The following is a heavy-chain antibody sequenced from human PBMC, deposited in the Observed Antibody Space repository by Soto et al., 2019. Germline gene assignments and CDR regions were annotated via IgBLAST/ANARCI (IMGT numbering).Heavy chain of an antibody. CDR3: ARLLWGSGHYGNWFDP. CDR1: GYTFTSYE. Sequence: QVQLVQSGAEVKKPGASVKVSCKASGYTFTSYEINWVRHATGQGLEWMGWMNPNSGNTGYAQKFQGRVTMTRNTSKSTAYMELSSLRSEDTAVYYCARLLWGSGHYGNWFDPWGQGTLVTVSS. V-gene: IGHV1-8*01. J-gene: IGHJ5*02. D-gene: IGHD3-22*01. CDR2: MNPNSGNT.